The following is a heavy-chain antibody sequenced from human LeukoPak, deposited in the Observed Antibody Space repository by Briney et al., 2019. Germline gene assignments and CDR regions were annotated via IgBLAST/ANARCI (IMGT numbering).Heavy chain of an antibody. V-gene: IGHV4-61*08. Sequence: PSETLSLTCTVSGGSIISGDYYWSWIRQPPGKGLELIGYIYHSGSTNYSPSLKSRVTMSVDTSKNLFSLKVSSVTAADTAVYYCARGRSNYYGMDVWGQGTTVTVSS. J-gene: IGHJ6*02. CDR1: GGSIISGDYY. CDR3: ARGRSNYYGMDV. CDR2: IYHSGST. D-gene: IGHD1-26*01.